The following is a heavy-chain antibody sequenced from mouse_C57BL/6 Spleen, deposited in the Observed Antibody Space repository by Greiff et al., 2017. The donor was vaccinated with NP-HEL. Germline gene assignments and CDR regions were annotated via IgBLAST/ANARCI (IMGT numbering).Heavy chain of an antibody. CDR3: ARSGYGSSYSYAMDY. Sequence: EVQLQQSVAELVRPGASVKLSCTASGFNIKNTYMHWVKQRPEQGLEWIGRIDPANGNTKYAPKFQGKATITADTSSNTAYLQLSILTSEDTAIYDGARSGYGSSYSYAMDYWGQGTSVTVSA. CDR1: GFNIKNTY. V-gene: IGHV14-3*01. CDR2: IDPANGNT. D-gene: IGHD1-1*01. J-gene: IGHJ4*01.